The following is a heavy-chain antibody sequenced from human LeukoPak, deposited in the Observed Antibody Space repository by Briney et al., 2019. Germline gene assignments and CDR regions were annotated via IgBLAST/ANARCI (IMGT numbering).Heavy chain of an antibody. J-gene: IGHJ4*02. D-gene: IGHD6-19*01. Sequence: SQTLSLTCAIPGDSVSSNITAWNWNRQSPSRGLEWLGRTYYRSKWYNDYAVSVKSRITINPDTSKNQFSLQLNSVTPEDTAVYYCARGWAFAYWGQGTLVTVSS. CDR2: TYYRSKWYN. V-gene: IGHV6-1*01. CDR1: GDSVSSNITA. CDR3: ARGWAFAY.